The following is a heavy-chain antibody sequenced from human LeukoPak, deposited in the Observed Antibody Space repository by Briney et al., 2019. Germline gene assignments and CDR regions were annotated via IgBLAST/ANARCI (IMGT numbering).Heavy chain of an antibody. CDR2: IIPIFDTA. V-gene: IGHV1-46*01. CDR1: GYTFTGYY. CDR3: ARGGPAGDFIVVAPTNNAFDI. Sequence: GASVKVSCKASGYTFTGYYMHWVRQAPGQGLEWMGGIIPIFDTANYAQKFQGRVTMTRDTSTTTVYMELSSLRSEDTAVYYCARGGPAGDFIVVAPTNNAFDIWGQGTMVTVSS. D-gene: IGHD2-2*01. J-gene: IGHJ3*02.